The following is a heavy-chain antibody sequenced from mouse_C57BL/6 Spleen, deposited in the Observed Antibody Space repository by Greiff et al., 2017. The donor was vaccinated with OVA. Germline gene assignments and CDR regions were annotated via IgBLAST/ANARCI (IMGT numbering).Heavy chain of an antibody. J-gene: IGHJ1*03. CDR1: GFTFSSYA. Sequence: EVQLQQSGGGLVKPGGSLKLSCAASGFTFSSYAMSWVRQTPEKRLEWVATISDGGSYTYYPDNVKGRVTISRDNAKNNLYLQMSHLKSEDTAMYYCASEGTTVWDVWGTGTTVTVSS. V-gene: IGHV5-4*01. CDR3: ASEGTTVWDV. D-gene: IGHD1-1*01. CDR2: ISDGGSYT.